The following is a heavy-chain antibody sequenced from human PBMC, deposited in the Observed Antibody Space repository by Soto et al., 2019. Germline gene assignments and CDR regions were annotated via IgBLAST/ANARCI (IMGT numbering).Heavy chain of an antibody. J-gene: IGHJ6*02. CDR1: GFTFSSYA. CDR2: ISGSGGST. V-gene: IGHV3-23*01. CDR3: AKATDRYGYHYYGMDV. D-gene: IGHD3-9*01. Sequence: TASGFTFSSYAMSWVRQAPGKGLEWVSAISGSGGSTYYADSVKGRFTISRDNSKNTLYLQMNSLRAEDTAVYYCAKATDRYGYHYYGMDVWGQGTTVTVSS.